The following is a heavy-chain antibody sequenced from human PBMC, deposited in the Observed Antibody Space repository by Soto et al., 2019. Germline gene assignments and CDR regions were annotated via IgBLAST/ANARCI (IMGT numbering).Heavy chain of an antibody. CDR1: GFTFSSYA. V-gene: IGHV3-30-3*01. Sequence: QVQLVESGGGVVQPGRSLRLSCAASGFTFSSYAMHWVRQAPGKGLEWVAVISYDGSNKYYADSVKGRFTISRDNSKNTLYLQMNSLRAEYTAVYYGARDVRNRLWCYYGMDVWGQGTTVTVAS. J-gene: IGHJ6*02. CDR3: ARDVRNRLWCYYGMDV. D-gene: IGHD3-10*01. CDR2: ISYDGSNK.